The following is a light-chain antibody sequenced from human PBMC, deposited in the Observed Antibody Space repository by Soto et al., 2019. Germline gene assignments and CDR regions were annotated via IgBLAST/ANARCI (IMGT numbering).Light chain of an antibody. CDR3: ATWDDSLNGWV. CDR1: SSNIGSNP. CDR2: NNN. J-gene: IGLJ3*02. Sequence: QSVLTQPPSASGTPGQRVTISCSGSSSNIGSNPVNWYQQFPGTAPKVLIYNNNERPSGVLDRFSGSKSGTSVSLAISGLQSEDEADYYCATWDDSLNGWVFGGGTKLTVL. V-gene: IGLV1-44*01.